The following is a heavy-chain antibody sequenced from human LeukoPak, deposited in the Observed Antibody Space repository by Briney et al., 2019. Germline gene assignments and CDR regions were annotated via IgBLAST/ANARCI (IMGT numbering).Heavy chain of an antibody. CDR3: AKGGWSLDI. D-gene: IGHD6-19*01. CDR2: IYYNGNT. CDR1: GGSISGSY. J-gene: IGHJ3*02. Sequence: PETPSLTCTVSGGSISGSYWSWIRQSPGKGLEWIGYIYYNGNTDYNPSLRSRLTISVDTSKNQFSLKLTSVTAADTALYYCAKGGWSLDIWGQGTMVTVSS. V-gene: IGHV4-59*03.